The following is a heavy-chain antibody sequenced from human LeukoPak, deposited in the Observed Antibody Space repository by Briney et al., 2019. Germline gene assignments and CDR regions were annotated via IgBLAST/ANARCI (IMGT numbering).Heavy chain of an antibody. D-gene: IGHD3-3*01. Sequence: PSETLSLTCTVSSGSISSYYWSWIRQPPGKGLEWIGYIYYSGSTSYNPSLKSRVTISVDTSKNQFSLKLSSVTAADTAVYYCARTYYDFWSGSRYWYFHLWGRGTLVTVSS. V-gene: IGHV4-59*08. CDR3: ARTYYDFWSGSRYWYFHL. CDR2: IYYSGST. J-gene: IGHJ2*01. CDR1: SGSISSYY.